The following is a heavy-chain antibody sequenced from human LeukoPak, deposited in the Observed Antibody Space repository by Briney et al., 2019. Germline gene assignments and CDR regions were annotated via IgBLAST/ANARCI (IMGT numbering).Heavy chain of an antibody. D-gene: IGHD6-13*01. Sequence: GRSLRLSCAAFGFTFSSFGMHWVRQAPGKGLEWVAVAWFDGTSKTYADSVKGRFTISRDNSRNTLSLEMNSLRAEDTAVYFCASAGSHSYFDSWGPGTLVTVSS. CDR1: GFTFSSFG. CDR3: ASAGSHSYFDS. CDR2: AWFDGTSK. V-gene: IGHV3-33*01. J-gene: IGHJ4*02.